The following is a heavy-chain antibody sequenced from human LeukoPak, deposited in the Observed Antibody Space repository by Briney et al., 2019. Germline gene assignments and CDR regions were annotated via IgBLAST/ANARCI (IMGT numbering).Heavy chain of an antibody. CDR1: GYIFTSYY. CDR2: INPNNGAT. J-gene: IGHJ4*02. V-gene: IGHV1-2*02. CDR3: ARNFGADFDY. D-gene: IGHD4-17*01. Sequence: GASVKVSCKASGYIFTSYYIHWVRQAPGQGLEWMGWINPNNGATNCAQKFQGRVTMTGDTSITTAYMELRSLRSDDTAVYYCARNFGADFDYWGQGALVTVSS.